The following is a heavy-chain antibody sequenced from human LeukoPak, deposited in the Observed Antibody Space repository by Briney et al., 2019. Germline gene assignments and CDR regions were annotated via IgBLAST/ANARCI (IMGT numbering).Heavy chain of an antibody. CDR1: GFSLSTSGVG. V-gene: IGHV2-5*02. Sequence: SGPTLVNPTQTLTLTCTFSGFSLSTSGVGVGWIRQPPGKALEWLALIYWDDDKRYSPSLKSRLTITKDTSKNQVVLTMTNMDPVDTATYYCSHRRSPGSTFNYFDYWGQGTLVTVSS. D-gene: IGHD5/OR15-5a*01. CDR2: IYWDDDK. J-gene: IGHJ4*02. CDR3: SHRRSPGSTFNYFDY.